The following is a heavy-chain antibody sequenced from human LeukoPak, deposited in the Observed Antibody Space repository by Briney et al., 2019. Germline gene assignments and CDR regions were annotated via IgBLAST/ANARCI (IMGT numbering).Heavy chain of an antibody. CDR3: ATVPLRYLDWISPPDY. CDR1: GFTFSSYA. Sequence: PGGSLRLSCAASGFTFSSYAMSWVRQAPGKGLEWVSAISGSGGSTYYADSVKGRFTISRDNSKNTLYLQMNSLRAEDTAVYYCATVPLRYLDWISPPDYWGQGTLVTVSS. V-gene: IGHV3-23*01. D-gene: IGHD3-9*01. J-gene: IGHJ4*02. CDR2: ISGSGGST.